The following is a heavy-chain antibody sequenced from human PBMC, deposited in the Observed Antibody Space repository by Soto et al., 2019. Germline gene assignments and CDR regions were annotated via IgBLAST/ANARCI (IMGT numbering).Heavy chain of an antibody. CDR2: ISAYNGNT. CDR1: GYTFTIYG. J-gene: IGHJ4*02. V-gene: IGHV1-18*01. D-gene: IGHD3-10*01. CDR3: AIECGELLEGPVDY. Sequence: ASVNVSCKASGYTFTIYGISWVLQAPGQGLEWMGWISAYNGNTNYAQKLQGRVTMTTDTSTSTAYMELRSLRSDDTAVYYCAIECGELLEGPVDYWGQGTLVTVSS.